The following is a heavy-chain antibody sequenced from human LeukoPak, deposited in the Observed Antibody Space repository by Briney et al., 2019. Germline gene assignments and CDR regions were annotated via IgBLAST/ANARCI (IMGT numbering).Heavy chain of an antibody. CDR3: VKDSSGYSYGSFPGY. Sequence: GGSLRLSCAASGFTFSSYGMHWVRQAPGKGLEWVAVIWYDGSNKYYADSVKGRFTISRDNSKNTLYLQMNSLRAEDTAVYYCVKDSSGYSYGSFPGYWGQGTLVTVSS. D-gene: IGHD5-18*01. V-gene: IGHV3-33*06. CDR2: IWYDGSNK. J-gene: IGHJ4*02. CDR1: GFTFSSYG.